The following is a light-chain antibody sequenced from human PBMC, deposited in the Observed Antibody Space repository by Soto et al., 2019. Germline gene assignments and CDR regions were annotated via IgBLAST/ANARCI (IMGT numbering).Light chain of an antibody. V-gene: IGKV3-11*01. CDR2: DAS. Sequence: EIELTRSPSILAMSPGGRATLSCRASQSVSSYFAWYQQKPDQAPRLLIYDASNRATGVPARFSGSGSGTDFTLTISSLEPEDFAVCYCQQRRYWPGTFGQGTKVDIK. J-gene: IGKJ1*01. CDR3: QQRRYWPGT. CDR1: QSVSSY.